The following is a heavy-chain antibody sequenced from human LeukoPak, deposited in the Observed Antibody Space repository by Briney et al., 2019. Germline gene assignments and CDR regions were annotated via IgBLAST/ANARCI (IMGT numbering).Heavy chain of an antibody. Sequence: GGSLRLSCAASGFTFTNHAMSWVRQAPGKGLEWVSTIYFSGGDTYSADSVKGRFTISRDNAKNTLYLQMNSLRAEDTAIYYCAKDQGEAVVPRRFDYWGQGTLVTVSS. V-gene: IGHV3-23*01. CDR1: GFTFTNHA. D-gene: IGHD2-2*01. CDR2: IYFSGGDT. J-gene: IGHJ4*02. CDR3: AKDQGEAVVPRRFDY.